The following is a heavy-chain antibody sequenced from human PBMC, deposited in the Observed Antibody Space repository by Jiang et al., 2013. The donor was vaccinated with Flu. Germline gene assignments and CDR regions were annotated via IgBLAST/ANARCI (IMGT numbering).Heavy chain of an antibody. CDR3: ARVDDYGGNGMGYYFDY. CDR1: GFTFSSYS. Sequence: QLLESGGGLVKPGGSLRLSCAASGFTFSSYSMNWVRQAPGKGLEWVSSISSSSSYIYYADSVKGRFTISRDNAKNSLYLQMNSLRAEDTAVYYCARVDDYGGNGMGYYFDYWGQGTLVTVSS. CDR2: ISSSSSYI. V-gene: IGHV3-21*01. D-gene: IGHD4-23*01. J-gene: IGHJ4*02.